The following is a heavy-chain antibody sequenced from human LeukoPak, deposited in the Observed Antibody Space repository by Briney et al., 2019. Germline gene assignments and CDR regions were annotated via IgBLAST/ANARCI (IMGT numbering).Heavy chain of an antibody. CDR1: GGSFSGYY. CDR2: INHSGST. D-gene: IGHD2-2*01. Sequence: SETLSLTCAVCGGSFSGYYWSWIRQPPGKGLEWIWEINHSGSTNYNPSLKSRVTISVDTSKNQFSLKLGSVTAADTAVYYCARVDIVVVPAASDYWGQGTLVTVSS. CDR3: ARVDIVVVPAASDY. V-gene: IGHV4-34*01. J-gene: IGHJ4*02.